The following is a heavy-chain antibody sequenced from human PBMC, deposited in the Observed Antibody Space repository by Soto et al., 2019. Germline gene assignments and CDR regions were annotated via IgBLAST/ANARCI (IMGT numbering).Heavy chain of an antibody. Sequence: QVQLVQSGAEVKKPGASVKVSCKVSRYTLTELSMHWVRQAPGKGLEWMGGFDPEDGETIYAQKFQGRVTMTEDTSTDTAYMELSSLRSEDTAVYYCATGTKRYYYDSSGRSGFDYWGQGTLVTVSS. CDR1: RYTLTELS. D-gene: IGHD3-22*01. CDR3: ATGTKRYYYDSSGRSGFDY. CDR2: FDPEDGET. V-gene: IGHV1-24*01. J-gene: IGHJ4*02.